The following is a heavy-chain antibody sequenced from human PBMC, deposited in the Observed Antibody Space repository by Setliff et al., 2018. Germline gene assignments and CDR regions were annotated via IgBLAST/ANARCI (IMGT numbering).Heavy chain of an antibody. CDR3: ARSNRFTIFGGGLPFDI. CDR2: ISAYNGAT. Sequence: ASVKVSCKTSGYTFTTYGISWVRHAPGQGLEWMGWISAYNGATNYAQKVQGRVTLTTETSTDTVYMELRSLTTDYTAVYYCARSNRFTIFGGGLPFDIWGQGTMVTV. CDR1: GYTFTTYG. D-gene: IGHD3-3*01. V-gene: IGHV1-18*01. J-gene: IGHJ3*02.